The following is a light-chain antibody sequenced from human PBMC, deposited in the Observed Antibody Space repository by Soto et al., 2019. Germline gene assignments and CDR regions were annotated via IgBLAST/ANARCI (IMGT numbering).Light chain of an antibody. CDR3: QKYISAPWT. CDR2: AAS. V-gene: IGKV1-27*01. J-gene: IGKJ1*01. CDR1: QDINNY. Sequence: DIQMTQSPSSLSASVGDRVTITCRASQDINNYLAWYQQKPGKVPKLLIYAASTLLSGVPSRFSGSGSGTDFTLTISSLQPEDVATYYCQKYISAPWTFGQGTKVEFK.